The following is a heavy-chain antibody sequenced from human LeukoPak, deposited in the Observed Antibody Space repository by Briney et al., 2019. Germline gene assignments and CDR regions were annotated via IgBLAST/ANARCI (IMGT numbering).Heavy chain of an antibody. Sequence: GGLRLSCAASGFTFSSYWMSWARQAPGKGLEWVANIKQDGSEKYYVDSVKGRFTISRDNAKNSLSLQMNSLTVEDAAVYYCAKDLHYYTSDVWGQGTTVTVSS. CDR3: AKDLHYYTSDV. V-gene: IGHV3-7*01. CDR1: GFTFSSYW. D-gene: IGHD3-22*01. J-gene: IGHJ6*02. CDR2: IKQDGSEK.